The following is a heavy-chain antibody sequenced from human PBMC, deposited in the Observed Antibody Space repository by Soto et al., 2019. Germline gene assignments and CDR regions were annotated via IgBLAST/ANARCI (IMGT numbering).Heavy chain of an antibody. CDR3: ARGYCSSTSCYNYRYYYGMDV. D-gene: IGHD2-2*02. J-gene: IGHJ6*02. CDR2: INHSGST. CDR1: GGSFSGYY. Sequence: PSETLSLTCAVYGGSFSGYYWSWIRQPPGKGLEWIGEINHSGSTNYNPSLKSRVTISVDTSKNQFSLKLSSVTAADTAVYYCARGYCSSTSCYNYRYYYGMDVWGQETTVTVSS. V-gene: IGHV4-34*01.